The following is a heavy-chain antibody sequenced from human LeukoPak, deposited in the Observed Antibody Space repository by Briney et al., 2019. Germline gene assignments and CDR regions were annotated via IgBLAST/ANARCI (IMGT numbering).Heavy chain of an antibody. J-gene: IGHJ6*01. D-gene: IGHD3-10*02. CDR3: AELGITMIGGV. CDR1: GFTFSSYE. CDR2: ISSSGSTI. Sequence: GGSLSLSCAASGFTFSSYEMNWVRQAPGKGLEWVSYISSSGSTIYYADSVKGRYTISRDNAKNSLYLQMNSLRAEDTAVYYCAELGITMIGGVWGKGTTVTISS. V-gene: IGHV3-48*03.